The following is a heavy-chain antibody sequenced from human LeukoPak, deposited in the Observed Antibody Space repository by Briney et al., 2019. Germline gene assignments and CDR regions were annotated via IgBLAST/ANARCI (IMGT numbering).Heavy chain of an antibody. CDR1: GFTFSNHG. D-gene: IGHD4-23*01. Sequence: PGGSLRLSCAASGFTFSNHGMNWVRQAPGMGLEWVSGIGPSGTSTYYADSVKGRFTISRDNSKNTVYLQMNSLRADDTAVYYCAKDPGGPFDYWGQGTLVTVSS. CDR3: AKDPGGPFDY. J-gene: IGHJ4*02. V-gene: IGHV3-23*01. CDR2: IGPSGTST.